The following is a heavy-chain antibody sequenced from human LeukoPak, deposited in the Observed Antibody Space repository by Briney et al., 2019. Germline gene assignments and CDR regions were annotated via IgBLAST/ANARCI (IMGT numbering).Heavy chain of an antibody. CDR1: GFTLSSYW. Sequence: GGSLRLSCAASGFTLSSYWMSWVRQAPGKGLEWVANIKKDGSEKWYVDSVGGRFTISRDQAKNSLYLQMNSLRVTDTAVYYCVRSGTSASFDYWGQGTLVTVSS. J-gene: IGHJ4*02. V-gene: IGHV3-7*01. D-gene: IGHD1-7*01. CDR2: IKKDGSEK. CDR3: VRSGTSASFDY.